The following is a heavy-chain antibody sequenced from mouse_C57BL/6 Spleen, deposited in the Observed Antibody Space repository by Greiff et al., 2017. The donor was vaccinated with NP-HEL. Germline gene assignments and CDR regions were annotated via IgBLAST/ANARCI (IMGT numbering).Heavy chain of an antibody. Sequence: QVQLKQPGAELVMPGASVKLSCKASGYTFTSYWMHWVKQRPGQGLEWIGEIDPSDSYTNYNQKFKGKSTLTVDKSSSTAYMQLSSLTSEDSAVYYCARGAAQAPDYWGQGTTLTVSS. J-gene: IGHJ2*01. CDR3: ARGAAQAPDY. CDR2: IDPSDSYT. D-gene: IGHD3-2*02. V-gene: IGHV1-69*01. CDR1: GYTFTSYW.